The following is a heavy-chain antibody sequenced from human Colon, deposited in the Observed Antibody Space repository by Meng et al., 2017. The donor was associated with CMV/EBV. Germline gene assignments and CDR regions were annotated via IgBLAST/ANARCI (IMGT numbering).Heavy chain of an antibody. J-gene: IGHJ4*02. CDR2: ISSSSSYI. CDR3: ARGDSGSYYYGDY. CDR1: GFTFSSYS. V-gene: IGHV3-21*01. D-gene: IGHD1-26*01. Sequence: LVGSGGGLVKPGGSLRLSCAASGFTFSSYSMNWVRQAPGKGLEWVSSISSSSSYIYYADSVKGRFTISRDNAKNSLYLQMNSLRAEDTAVYYCARGDSGSYYYGDYWGQGTLVTVSS.